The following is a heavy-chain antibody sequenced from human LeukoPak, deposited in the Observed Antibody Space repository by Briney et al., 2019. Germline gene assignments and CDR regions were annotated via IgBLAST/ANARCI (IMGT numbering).Heavy chain of an antibody. V-gene: IGHV4-39*07. CDR1: GGSISSSYYY. Sequence: SETLSLTCTVSGGSISSSYYYWGWIRQPPGKGLEWIGSIYHSGSTFYNPSLKSRVIISVDTSKNQFSLKLSSVTAADTAVYYCARGPGEQQLVHAFDIWGQGTMVTVSS. CDR3: ARGPGEQQLVHAFDI. D-gene: IGHD6-13*01. CDR2: IYHSGST. J-gene: IGHJ3*02.